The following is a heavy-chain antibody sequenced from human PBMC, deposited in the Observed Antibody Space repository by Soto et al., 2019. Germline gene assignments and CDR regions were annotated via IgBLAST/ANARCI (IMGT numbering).Heavy chain of an antibody. D-gene: IGHD1-20*01. V-gene: IGHV1-69*06. J-gene: IGHJ4*02. CDR1: GGSFSSYA. CDR3: APVPAPRGITGSTEGYFDY. Sequence: QVQLVQSGAEVKKPGSSVKVSCKASGGSFSSYAIAWVRQAPGQGLEWMGGIIPIFRTPNYAQKFQGRVTITADKSTSTVYMELGRLTSEDTAVYYCAPVPAPRGITGSTEGYFDYWGQGTLVTVSS. CDR2: IIPIFRTP.